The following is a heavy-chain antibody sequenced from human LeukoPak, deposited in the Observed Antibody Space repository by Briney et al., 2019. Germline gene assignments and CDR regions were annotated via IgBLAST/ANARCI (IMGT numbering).Heavy chain of an antibody. D-gene: IGHD6-19*01. J-gene: IGHJ4*02. Sequence: TSETLSLTCAVYGGSFSGYYWSWVRQAPGKGLEWVSAISGSGGSTYYADSVKGRFTISRDNSKNTLYLQMNSLRAEDTAVYYCAKDLGYSSGWSDFDYWGQGTLVTVSS. CDR2: ISGSGGST. CDR1: GGSFSGYY. CDR3: AKDLGYSSGWSDFDY. V-gene: IGHV3-23*01.